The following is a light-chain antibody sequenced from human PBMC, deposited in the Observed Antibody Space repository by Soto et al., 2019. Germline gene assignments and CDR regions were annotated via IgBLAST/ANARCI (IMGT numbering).Light chain of an antibody. Sequence: IQLTQSPSSLSASVGDRVTITCRASQGITTYLAWYQQKPGKVPKLLIYGASTLQSGVPSRFSGSGSGTEFTLTISSLQPEDSATYYCLQHNSYPQMFGQGTKVDIK. V-gene: IGKV1-9*01. CDR3: LQHNSYPQM. CDR2: GAS. CDR1: QGITTY. J-gene: IGKJ1*01.